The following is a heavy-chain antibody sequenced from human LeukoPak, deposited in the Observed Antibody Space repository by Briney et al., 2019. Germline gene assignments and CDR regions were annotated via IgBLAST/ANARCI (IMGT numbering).Heavy chain of an antibody. V-gene: IGHV3-53*01. CDR2: ISSGDTT. J-gene: IGHJ6*02. D-gene: IGHD6-13*01. Sequence: GGSLRLSCAASGFTVSSNYMSWVRQAPGKGLEWVSLISSGDTTYYADSVKGRFTISRDNSKNTLFLQMNSLRAEDTAVYYCARAIGGSSSSWYGYYYYGMDVWGQGTTVTVSS. CDR1: GFTVSSNY. CDR3: ARAIGGSSSSWYGYYYYGMDV.